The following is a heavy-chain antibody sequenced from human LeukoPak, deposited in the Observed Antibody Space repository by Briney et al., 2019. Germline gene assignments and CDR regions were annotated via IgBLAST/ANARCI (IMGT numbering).Heavy chain of an antibody. Sequence: ASVKVSCKASGYTFTSYGISWVRQAPGQGLEWMGWISAYNGNTNYAQKLQGRVTMTTDTSTSTAYMELRSLRSDDTAVYYCARDKPGRQQLVLYFDYWGQGTLVTVSS. J-gene: IGHJ4*02. V-gene: IGHV1-18*01. D-gene: IGHD6-13*01. CDR3: ARDKPGRQQLVLYFDY. CDR1: GYTFTSYG. CDR2: ISAYNGNT.